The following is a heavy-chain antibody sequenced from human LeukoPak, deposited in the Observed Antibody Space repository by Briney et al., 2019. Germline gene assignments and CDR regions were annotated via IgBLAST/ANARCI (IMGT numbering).Heavy chain of an antibody. V-gene: IGHV3-23*01. CDR1: GFVSSDYA. Sequence: GGSLRLSSVASGFVSSDYAMSWVRQAPGKGLEWVAAISGTGGNTYYADSVKGRFTISRDNSKNTLYLQINSLRAEDTAVYYCATLDLNYYDSSGDAFDIWGQGTMVTVSS. D-gene: IGHD3-22*01. J-gene: IGHJ3*02. CDR3: ATLDLNYYDSSGDAFDI. CDR2: ISGTGGNT.